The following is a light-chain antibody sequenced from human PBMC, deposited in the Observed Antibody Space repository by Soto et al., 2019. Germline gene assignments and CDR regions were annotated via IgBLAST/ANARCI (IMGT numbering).Light chain of an antibody. CDR3: VSYTSSTPYV. V-gene: IGLV2-14*03. J-gene: IGLJ1*01. Sequence: QSLLTQPASVSDSPGQSITISCTGTSSDVGGSNFVSWYQQHPGKPPKLIIYDVANRPSGVSNRFSGSKSGSTASLIISRLQTEDEADYYCVSYTSSTPYVVGIGTKVTV. CDR1: SSDVGGSNF. CDR2: DVA.